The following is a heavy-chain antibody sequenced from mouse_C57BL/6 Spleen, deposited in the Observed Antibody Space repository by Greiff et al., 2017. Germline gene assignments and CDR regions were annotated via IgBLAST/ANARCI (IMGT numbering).Heavy chain of an antibody. J-gene: IGHJ1*03. CDR2: ISDGGSYT. V-gene: IGHV5-4*01. CDR3: ARDRVTTVVEDFDV. Sequence: EVQLVESGGGLVKPGGSLKLSCAASGFTFSSYAMSWVRQTPEKRLEWVATISDGGSYTYYPDNVKGRFTISRDNAKNHLYLQMSHLKSEDTAMYYCARDRVTTVVEDFDVWGTGTTVTVSS. CDR1: GFTFSSYA. D-gene: IGHD1-1*01.